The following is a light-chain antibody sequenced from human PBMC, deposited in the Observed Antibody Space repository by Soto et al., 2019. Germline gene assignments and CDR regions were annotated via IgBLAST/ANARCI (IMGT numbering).Light chain of an antibody. V-gene: IGLV2-14*01. CDR3: CSYTSSSTRV. CDR1: SSDVGGYNY. J-gene: IGLJ3*02. CDR2: AVS. Sequence: QSALTQPASVSGSPGQSITISCTGTSSDVGGYNYVSWYQQHPGKAPKLMIYAVSNRPSGVSNRFSGSKSGNTASLTISGLQAEDEADYYCCSYTSSSTRVFGGGTKVTV.